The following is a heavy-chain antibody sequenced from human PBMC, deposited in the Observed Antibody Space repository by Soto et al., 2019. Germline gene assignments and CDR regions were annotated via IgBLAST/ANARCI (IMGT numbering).Heavy chain of an antibody. J-gene: IGHJ3*02. D-gene: IGHD4-17*01. Sequence: RGESLKISCKGSVYSFTSYWIGWVRQMAGKGLEWMGIIYPGDSDTRYSPSFQGQVTISADKSISTAYLQWSSLKASDTAMYYCATHTLDCGDYSAFDIWGQGTMVTVS. CDR2: IYPGDSDT. CDR3: ATHTLDCGDYSAFDI. CDR1: VYSFTSYW. V-gene: IGHV5-51*01.